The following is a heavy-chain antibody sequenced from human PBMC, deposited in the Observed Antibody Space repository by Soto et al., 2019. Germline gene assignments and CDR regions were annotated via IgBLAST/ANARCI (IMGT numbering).Heavy chain of an antibody. CDR2: ISTRSDV. D-gene: IGHD2-21*02. Sequence: GCSLRLSFTASEFSLSTYSMNWVRQAPGKGLEWVSSISTRSDVYYADSVKGRFTIARDNAKNSLSLQMNSLSAEDTGVYYCAREKTAWPLAYGLEVWGQGTTVTVSS. CDR3: AREKTAWPLAYGLEV. V-gene: IGHV3-21*03. CDR1: EFSLSTYS. J-gene: IGHJ6*02.